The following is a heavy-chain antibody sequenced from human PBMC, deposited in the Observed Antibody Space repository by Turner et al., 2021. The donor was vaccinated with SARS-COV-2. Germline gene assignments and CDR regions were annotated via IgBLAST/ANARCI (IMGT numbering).Heavy chain of an antibody. CDR2: INPISGGT. D-gene: IGHD5-18*01. CDR1: GYTYTGYY. CDR3: ASQATAMLTGPRPATAAGFDP. Sequence: QVQLMQSGAEVKKPGASVTVAGTASGYTYTGYYMHWVRQAPGEGLEWMGWINPISGGTIYAQKFQGRVTMTSDTSVSTAYMQLSRLRSDDTAVYYCASQATAMLTGPRPATAAGFDPWGQGTLVTVSS. J-gene: IGHJ5*02. V-gene: IGHV1-2*02.